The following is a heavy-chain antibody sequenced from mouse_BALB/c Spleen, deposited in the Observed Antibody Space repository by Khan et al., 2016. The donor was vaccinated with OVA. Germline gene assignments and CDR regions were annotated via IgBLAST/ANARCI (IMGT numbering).Heavy chain of an antibody. Sequence: QVQPKESGAELVRPGTSVKLSCKTSGYIFTSYWIHWVKQRSGRGLEWIARIYPGTDNTYYSEKFKDKATLTADKSSSTAYLQLSSLKSEDSAVFFCAREEALYYFDYWGQGTTLTVSS. CDR3: AREEALYYFDY. CDR1: GYIFTSYW. V-gene: IGHV1-76*01. CDR2: IYPGTDNT. J-gene: IGHJ2*01. D-gene: IGHD3-2*02.